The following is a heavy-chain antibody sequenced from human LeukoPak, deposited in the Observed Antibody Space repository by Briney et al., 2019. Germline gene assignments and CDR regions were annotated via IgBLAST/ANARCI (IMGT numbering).Heavy chain of an antibody. Sequence: GGSLRLSCAASGFNFRTYGFHWVRQAPGKGLEWVAVICYDGSCKYYADSVKGRFTMSRDDSTNTVYLQMNSLRLEDTAVYYCARDRGECSGGSCYPDAFDIWGQGTMVTVSS. CDR3: ARDRGECSGGSCYPDAFDI. D-gene: IGHD2-15*01. V-gene: IGHV3-30*03. CDR1: GFNFRTYG. CDR2: ICYDGSCK. J-gene: IGHJ3*02.